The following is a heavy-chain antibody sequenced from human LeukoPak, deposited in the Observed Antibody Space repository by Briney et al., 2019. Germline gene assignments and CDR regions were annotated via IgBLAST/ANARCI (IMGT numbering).Heavy chain of an antibody. CDR2: ISGSGGST. CDR1: GFTFSSYA. J-gene: IGHJ4*02. CDR3: AKVDRVGTVTTYDY. Sequence: PGRSLRLSCAASGFTFSSYAMSWVRQAPGKGLEWVSAISGSGGSTYYADSVKGRFTTSRDNSKNTLYLQMNSLRAEDTAVYYCAKVDRVGTVTTYDYWGQGTLVTVSS. V-gene: IGHV3-23*01. D-gene: IGHD4-17*01.